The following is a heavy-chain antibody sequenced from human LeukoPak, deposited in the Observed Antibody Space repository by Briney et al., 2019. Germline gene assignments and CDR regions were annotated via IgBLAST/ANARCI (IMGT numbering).Heavy chain of an antibody. CDR1: GGSISSSYW. J-gene: IGHJ5*02. V-gene: IGHV4-4*02. D-gene: IGHD6-13*01. Sequence: SGTLSLTCAVSGGSISSSYWWSWVRRPPGKGLEWIGEIYHSGSTNYNPSLKSRVTISVDNSKNQFSLKLSSVTAADTAVYYCARYGGSSSWYWNWFDPWGQGTLVTVSS. CDR2: IYHSGST. CDR3: ARYGGSSSWYWNWFDP.